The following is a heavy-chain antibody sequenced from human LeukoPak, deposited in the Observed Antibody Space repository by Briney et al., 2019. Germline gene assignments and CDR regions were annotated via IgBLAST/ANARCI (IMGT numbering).Heavy chain of an antibody. J-gene: IGHJ3*02. CDR1: GYSISSGYX. CDR2: IYHSGST. CDR3: AKYDSSGPKDAFDI. V-gene: IGHV4-38-2*01. D-gene: IGHD3-22*01. Sequence: AXXGYSISSGYXWGWIRPPPGKGLEWIGSIYHSGSTYYNPSLKSRVTISVDTSKNQFSLKLSSVTAADTAVYYCAKYDSSGPKDAFDIWGQGTMVTVSS.